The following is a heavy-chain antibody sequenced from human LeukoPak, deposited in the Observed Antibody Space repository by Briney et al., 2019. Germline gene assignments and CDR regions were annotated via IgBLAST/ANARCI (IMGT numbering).Heavy chain of an antibody. J-gene: IGHJ4*02. CDR3: AIAGLH. CDR1: SFTFNNFA. Sequence: PGGSLRLSCAASSFTFNNFAMSWVRQAPGKGLEWVSGISDSGDSTYYADSVKGRFTISRDNSKNSLYLQMNSLRAEDTAVYYCAIAGLHWGQGTLVTVSS. V-gene: IGHV3-23*01. CDR2: ISDSGDST.